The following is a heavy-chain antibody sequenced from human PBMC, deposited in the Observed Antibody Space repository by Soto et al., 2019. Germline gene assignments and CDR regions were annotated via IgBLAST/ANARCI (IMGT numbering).Heavy chain of an antibody. D-gene: IGHD3-22*01. CDR3: ASREAYHDASGYR. J-gene: IGHJ2*01. CDR2: IYHSGST. Sequence: SVTLSLTWAVCGGSISSSNCWRWVRHPPGKGLEWIGEIYHSGSTNYNPSLKSRVTISVDKSKNQFSLKLSSVTAADTAVYYCASREAYHDASGYRWGRGTLVTVS. V-gene: IGHV4-4*02. CDR1: GGSISSSNC.